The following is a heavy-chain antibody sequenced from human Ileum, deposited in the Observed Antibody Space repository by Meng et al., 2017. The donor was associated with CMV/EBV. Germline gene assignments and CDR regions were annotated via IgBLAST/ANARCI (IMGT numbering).Heavy chain of an antibody. V-gene: IGHV1-2*02. J-gene: IGHJ6*02. CDR2: INPNTGVT. CDR1: GYSFTCYF. D-gene: IGHD5-12*01. Sequence: SGYSFTCYFITWVRQAPGQGLEWMGWINPNTGVTNYAQKFQGRVTLTRDTSIKTAYMELSSLRSDDTAFYYCAREPFPVDFYGMDVWGQGTTVTVSS. CDR3: AREPFPVDFYGMDV.